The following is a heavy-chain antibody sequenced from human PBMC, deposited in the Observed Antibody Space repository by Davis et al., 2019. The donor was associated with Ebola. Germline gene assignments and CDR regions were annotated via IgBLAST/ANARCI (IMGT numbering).Heavy chain of an antibody. V-gene: IGHV3-23*01. CDR3: AKGSLYGSRSITAGVDV. D-gene: IGHD4-17*01. Sequence: GESLKISCAASGFIFSSYAMSWVRQAPGKGLEWVSGINGGGVTTVYADSVKGRFTFSRDNSKNTLYLQMNSLRAEDTAVYYCAKGSLYGSRSITAGVDVWGQGTTVTVSS. CDR1: GFIFSSYA. CDR2: INGGGVTT. J-gene: IGHJ6*02.